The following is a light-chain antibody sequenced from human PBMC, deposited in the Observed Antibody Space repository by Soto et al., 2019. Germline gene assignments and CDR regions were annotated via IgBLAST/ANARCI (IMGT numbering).Light chain of an antibody. CDR2: DVS. V-gene: IGLV2-14*01. J-gene: IGLJ1*01. CDR3: NSYTSSSTYV. Sequence: QSVLTQPASVSGSPGQSITISCTGTSSDVGGYNYVSWYQQHPGKAPKLMIYDVSNRPSGVSNRFSGSKSGNTASLTISGLQAEDEADYYCNSYTSSSTYVFGTGTMLTVL. CDR1: SSDVGGYNY.